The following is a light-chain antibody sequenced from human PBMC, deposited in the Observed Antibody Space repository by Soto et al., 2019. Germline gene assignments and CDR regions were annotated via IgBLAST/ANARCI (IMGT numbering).Light chain of an antibody. CDR1: QSVASN. CDR2: GAS. Sequence: IVMTQSPAYLSVSQGDGATLSCRASQSVASNVAWYQQKPGQGPRLLIHGASTRAVGVPARFSGSGSGTDFTLSISSLQYEDFAVYYCQQYHNWPPQYTFGQETNLKIK. V-gene: IGKV3-15*01. CDR3: QQYHNWPPQYT. J-gene: IGKJ2*01.